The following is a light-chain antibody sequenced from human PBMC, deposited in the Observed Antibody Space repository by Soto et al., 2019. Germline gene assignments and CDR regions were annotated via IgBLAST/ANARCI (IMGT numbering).Light chain of an antibody. J-gene: IGLJ2*01. Sequence: NFMLTQPHSVSESPGKTVTISCTRSSGSIASNYVQWYQQRPGSSPTTVIYEDNQRPSGVPDRFSGSIDSYSNSASLSIAGLKTEDEADYCCQSYDSSNQVFGGGTKLTVL. CDR3: QSYDSSNQV. CDR1: SGSIASNY. V-gene: IGLV6-57*01. CDR2: EDN.